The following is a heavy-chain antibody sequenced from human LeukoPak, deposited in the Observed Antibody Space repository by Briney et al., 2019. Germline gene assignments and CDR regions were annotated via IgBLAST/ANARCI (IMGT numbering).Heavy chain of an antibody. V-gene: IGHV4-39*01. D-gene: IGHD3-3*01. CDR1: GGSISSSSYY. Sequence: PSETLSLTCTVSGGSISSSSYYWGWIRQPPGKGLEWIGSAFYTGTTYYNPSLKSRVTISVDTSKNQFSLKLSSVTAADTAVYYCARQAHYYDFWSAPRWFDPWGQGTLVTVSS. CDR3: ARQAHYYDFWSAPRWFDP. J-gene: IGHJ5*02. CDR2: AFYTGTT.